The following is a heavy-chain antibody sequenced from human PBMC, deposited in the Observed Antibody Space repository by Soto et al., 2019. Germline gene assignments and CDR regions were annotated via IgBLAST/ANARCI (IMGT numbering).Heavy chain of an antibody. CDR2: MNPNSGNT. J-gene: IGHJ5*02. Sequence: GASVKVSCKASGYTFTSYDINWVRQATGQGLEWMGWMNPNSGNTGYAQKFQGRVTMTRNTSISTAYMELSSLRSEDTAVYYCAILSTVTTNNWFDPWGQGTLVTVSS. CDR1: GYTFTSYD. CDR3: AILSTVTTNNWFDP. V-gene: IGHV1-8*01. D-gene: IGHD4-17*01.